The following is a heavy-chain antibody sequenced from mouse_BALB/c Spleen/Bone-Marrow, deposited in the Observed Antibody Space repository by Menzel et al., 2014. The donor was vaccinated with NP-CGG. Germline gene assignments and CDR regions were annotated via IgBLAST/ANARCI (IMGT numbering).Heavy chain of an antibody. CDR2: ISSGSTAI. D-gene: IGHD4-1*01. Sequence: EVQLVESGGGLVQPGGSRKLSCAASGFTFSSFGMHWVRQAPEKGLEWVAYISSGSTAIFYADTVKGRFTISRDNPKNTLFLQMTSLRSEDTAMYYCTRGGNWDDFDVWGAETTVTVSS. V-gene: IGHV5-17*02. J-gene: IGHJ1*01. CDR1: GFTFSSFG. CDR3: TRGGNWDDFDV.